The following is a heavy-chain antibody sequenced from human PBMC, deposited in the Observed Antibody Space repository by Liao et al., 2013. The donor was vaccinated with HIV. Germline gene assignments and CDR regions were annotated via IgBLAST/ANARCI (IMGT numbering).Heavy chain of an antibody. V-gene: IGHV4-30-4*08. CDR1: GGSISSADYY. CDR2: IYYSGIT. CDR3: ARGSPGNSEHAFDI. D-gene: IGHD1-26*01. J-gene: IGHJ3*02. Sequence: QVQLQESGPGLVKPSQTLSLKCNVSGGSISSADYYWTWIRQPPGKGLEWIGYIYYSGITDYNSSLKSRVTISVDTSKNQFSLKLSSVTAADTAVYYCARGSPGNSEHAFDIWGQGTMVTVSS.